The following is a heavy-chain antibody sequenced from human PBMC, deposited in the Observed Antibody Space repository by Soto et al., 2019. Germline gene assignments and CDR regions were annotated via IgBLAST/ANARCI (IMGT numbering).Heavy chain of an antibody. V-gene: IGHV3-74*01. D-gene: IGHD2-2*01. Sequence: EVQLVESGGGLVLPGGSLRLSCAASGFTFSRYWMHWVRQAPGKGLVWVSRINSYGSSTHYAASVKGRFTISRDNAKNTLFLQMNSLRAEDTAVYYCATNYAYADGYYWYGMEVWGQGTTVTVSS. CDR3: ATNYAYADGYYWYGMEV. CDR1: GFTFSRYW. CDR2: INSYGSST. J-gene: IGHJ6*02.